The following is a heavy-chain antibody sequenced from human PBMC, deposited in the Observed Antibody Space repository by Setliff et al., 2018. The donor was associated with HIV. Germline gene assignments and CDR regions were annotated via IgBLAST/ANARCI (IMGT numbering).Heavy chain of an antibody. Sequence: SQTLSLTCAVYGGSFSGYYWSWIRQPPGKGLEWIGEINHSGSTNYNPSLKSRVTISVDTSKNQFSLKLSSVTAADTAVYYCARCPSPPYCTSTTCYVDYYYMDVWGKGTTVTVSS. CDR3: ARCPSPPYCTSTTCYVDYYYMDV. V-gene: IGHV4-34*01. CDR1: GGSFSGYY. D-gene: IGHD2-2*01. J-gene: IGHJ6*03. CDR2: INHSGST.